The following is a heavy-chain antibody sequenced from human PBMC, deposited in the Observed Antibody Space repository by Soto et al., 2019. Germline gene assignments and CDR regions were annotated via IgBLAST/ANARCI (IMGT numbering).Heavy chain of an antibody. CDR2: INAGNGNT. J-gene: IGHJ4*02. V-gene: IGHV1-3*01. CDR3: ARQLQYGFWSGALGY. CDR1: GYTFTSYA. Sequence: GASVKVSCKASGYTFTSYAMHWVRQAPGQRLEWMGWINAGNGNTKYSQKFQGRVTITRDTSASTAYMELSSLRSEDTAVYYCARQLQYGFWSGALGYWGQGTLVTVSS. D-gene: IGHD3-3*01.